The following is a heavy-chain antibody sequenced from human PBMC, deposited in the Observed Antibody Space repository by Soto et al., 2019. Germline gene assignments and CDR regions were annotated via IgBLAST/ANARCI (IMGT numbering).Heavy chain of an antibody. Sequence: QVQLVDSGGGVVQPGRSLRLSCAASGFTFNSHGMHWVRQAPGKGPEWVATISYDGSNKYYADSVKGRFAISRDNSKNTLYLKMNSLRPEDTAVYFCAKGMYSSSWYYDYWGQGTLVTVSS. V-gene: IGHV3-30*18. J-gene: IGHJ4*02. CDR2: ISYDGSNK. D-gene: IGHD6-13*01. CDR1: GFTFNSHG. CDR3: AKGMYSSSWYYDY.